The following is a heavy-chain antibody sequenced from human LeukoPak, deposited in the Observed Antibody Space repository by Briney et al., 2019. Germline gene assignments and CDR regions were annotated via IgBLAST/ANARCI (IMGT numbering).Heavy chain of an antibody. D-gene: IGHD6-13*01. CDR1: GGSFSGYY. J-gene: IGHJ4*02. CDR2: INHSGST. CDR3: ARRQQLAKGFDY. V-gene: IGHV4-34*01. Sequence: SETLSLTCAVYGGSFSGYYWSWIRQPPGKGLEWIGEINHSGSTNYNPSLKSRVTISVDTSKNQFSLKLSSVTAADTAVYYCARRQQLAKGFDYWGQGTLVTVSS.